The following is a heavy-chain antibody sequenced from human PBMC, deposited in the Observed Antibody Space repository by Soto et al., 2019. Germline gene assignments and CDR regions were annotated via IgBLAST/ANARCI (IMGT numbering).Heavy chain of an antibody. Sequence: SETPSLTRTVSGGSISGYFWSWIRQPPGKGLEWIGYTHYSGSSNYNPSLKTRVTISVDTSKNQFSLKLISVTSADTALYFCARDKAGTTLNYYFGMDVWGQGTTVTVSS. CDR3: ARDKAGTTLNYYFGMDV. CDR1: GGSISGYF. V-gene: IGHV4-59*01. CDR2: THYSGSS. J-gene: IGHJ6*02. D-gene: IGHD1-7*01.